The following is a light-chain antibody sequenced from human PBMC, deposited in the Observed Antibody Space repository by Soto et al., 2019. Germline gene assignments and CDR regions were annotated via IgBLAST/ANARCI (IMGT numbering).Light chain of an antibody. CDR1: QSVSSSY. J-gene: IGKJ1*01. Sequence: IVLTQSPGTLSLSPGERATLSCRASQSVSSSYLAWYQQKPGQAPRLLIYGASSRATGFPDRFSGSGSGTDFTLTISRLEPEDFAVYYCQQYGSSPWTFGQGTKVEI. CDR3: QQYGSSPWT. V-gene: IGKV3-20*01. CDR2: GAS.